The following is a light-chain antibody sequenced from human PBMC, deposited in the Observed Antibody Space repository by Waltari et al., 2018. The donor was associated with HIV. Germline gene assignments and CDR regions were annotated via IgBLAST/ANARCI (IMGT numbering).Light chain of an antibody. CDR1: SSDVARYNL. CDR2: EVS. CDR3: CSYAGSSTPFV. J-gene: IGLJ1*01. Sequence: QSALTQPASVSGSPGQSITISCTGTSSDVARYNLVSWYQQYPSKVPKLIIYEVSKRPSGFANLFAGSKSGNTSSLTISGLQAEDEADYYCCSYAGSSTPFVFGTATKVTVL. V-gene: IGLV2-23*02.